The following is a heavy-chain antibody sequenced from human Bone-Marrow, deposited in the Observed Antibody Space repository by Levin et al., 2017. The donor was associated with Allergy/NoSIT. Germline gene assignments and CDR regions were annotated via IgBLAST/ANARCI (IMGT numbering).Heavy chain of an antibody. D-gene: IGHD6-19*01. Sequence: GGSLRLSCAASGFTFSSYWMHWVRQAPGKGLVWVSRINSDGSSTSYADSVKGRFTISRDNAKNTLYLQMNSLGAEDTAVYYCARDGRSGWYGGDWGQGTLVTVSS. CDR2: INSDGSST. CDR1: GFTFSSYW. V-gene: IGHV3-74*01. J-gene: IGHJ4*02. CDR3: ARDGRSGWYGGD.